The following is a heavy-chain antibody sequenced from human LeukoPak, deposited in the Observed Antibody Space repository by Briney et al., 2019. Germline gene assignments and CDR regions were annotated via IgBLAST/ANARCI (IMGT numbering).Heavy chain of an antibody. CDR2: ISSSGSTI. V-gene: IGHV3-48*03. CDR3: ARVGAYAAVNC. CDR1: GFAFSTYE. D-gene: IGHD3-16*01. Sequence: GGSLRLSCAAPGFAFSTYEMNWVRQAPGKGLEWVSYISSSGSTIYYADSVKGRFTISRDNAKNSLYLQMNSLRAEDTAVYYCARVGAYAAVNCWGQGTLVTVSS. J-gene: IGHJ4*02.